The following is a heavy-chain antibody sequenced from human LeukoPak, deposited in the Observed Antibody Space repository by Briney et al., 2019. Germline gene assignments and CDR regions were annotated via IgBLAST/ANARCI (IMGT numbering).Heavy chain of an antibody. CDR2: ISYDGSNK. CDR3: ARDRRGFTPFDP. Sequence: GGSLRLSYAASGFTFSSYGMHWVRQAPGKGLEWVAVISYDGSNKYYADSVKGRFTISRDNSKNTLYLQMNSLRAEDTAVYYCARDRRGFTPFDPWGQGTLVTVSS. J-gene: IGHJ5*02. CDR1: GFTFSSYG. V-gene: IGHV3-30*03.